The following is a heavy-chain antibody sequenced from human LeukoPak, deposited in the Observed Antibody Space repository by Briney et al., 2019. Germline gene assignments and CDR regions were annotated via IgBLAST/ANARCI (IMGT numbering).Heavy chain of an antibody. V-gene: IGHV3-9*01. J-gene: IGHJ6*03. CDR1: GFTFDDYV. CDR3: VKDISAIIFPYMDV. D-gene: IGHD5-24*01. CDR2: ISRKSGSI. Sequence: GGSLRLSCAASGFTFDDYVMHWVRQAPGKGLEWVAGISRKSGSIGYADSVKGRFTISRDNAKNSLYLQMNSLRAEDTALYYCVKDISAIIFPYMDVWGKGTTVTVSS.